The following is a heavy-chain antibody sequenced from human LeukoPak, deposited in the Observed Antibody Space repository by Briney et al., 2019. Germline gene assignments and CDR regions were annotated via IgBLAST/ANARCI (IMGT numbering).Heavy chain of an antibody. CDR3: ARDDSGGPLDY. D-gene: IGHD6-19*01. CDR2: IIPIFGTA. Sequence: ASVKVSCKASGGTFSSYAISWVRQAPGQGLEWMGGIIPIFGTANYAQKFQGGVTITADESTSTAYMELSSLRSEDTAVYYCARDDSGGPLDYWGQGTLVTVSS. J-gene: IGHJ4*02. CDR1: GGTFSSYA. V-gene: IGHV1-69*13.